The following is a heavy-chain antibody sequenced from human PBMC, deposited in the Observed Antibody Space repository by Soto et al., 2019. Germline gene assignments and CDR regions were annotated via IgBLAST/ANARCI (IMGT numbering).Heavy chain of an antibody. CDR1: GYTFTSYD. J-gene: IGHJ2*01. Sequence: QVQLVQSGAEVKKPGASVKVSCKASGYTFTSYDINWVRQATGQGLEWMGWMNPNSGNTGYAQKCQGRVTMPRNTSISTAYMALSSLRSEDTAVYYCAREGGLGYCSRTSCHDYWYFDLWGRGTLVTVSS. D-gene: IGHD2-2*01. CDR3: AREGGLGYCSRTSCHDYWYFDL. CDR2: MNPNSGNT. V-gene: IGHV1-8*01.